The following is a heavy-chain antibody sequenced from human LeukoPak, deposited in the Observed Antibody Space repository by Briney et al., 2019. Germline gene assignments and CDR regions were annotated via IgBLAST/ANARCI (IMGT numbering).Heavy chain of an antibody. J-gene: IGHJ4*02. CDR2: ISSSSSYI. V-gene: IGHV3-21*01. Sequence: GGSLRLSCVASGFTFSSYSMNWVRQAPGKGLEWVSSISSSSSYIYYADSVKGRFTISRDNAKNSLYLQMNSLRAEDTAVYYCARSTPMDFIRKEYLDYWGQGTLVTVSS. CDR3: ARSTPMDFIRKEYLDY. D-gene: IGHD5-18*01. CDR1: GFTFSSYS.